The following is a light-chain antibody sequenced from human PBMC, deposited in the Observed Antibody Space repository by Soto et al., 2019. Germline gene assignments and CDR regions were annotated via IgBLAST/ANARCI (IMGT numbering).Light chain of an antibody. Sequence: ETVLMQSPATLSLSPGERATLSCRASQNVEKYLAWYQQKPGQAPRLLIFDASNRATGIPARFSGSGSGTDFTLTISSLEPEDFAVYYCQQRKYWPPITFGQGTRLEIK. J-gene: IGKJ5*01. CDR1: QNVEKY. CDR3: QQRKYWPPIT. CDR2: DAS. V-gene: IGKV3-11*01.